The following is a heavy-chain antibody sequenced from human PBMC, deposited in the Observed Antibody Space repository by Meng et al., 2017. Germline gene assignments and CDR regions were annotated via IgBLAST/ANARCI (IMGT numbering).Heavy chain of an antibody. D-gene: IGHD2-21*02. CDR2: IIPIFGTA. CDR1: GGTFSSYA. CDR3: AREIAAAYCGGDCYL. J-gene: IGHJ5*02. V-gene: IGHV1-69*01. Sequence: GHVGQAGALAKKPGSSVKVSCKAAGGTFSSYAISWVRQAPGQGLEWMGGIIPIFGTANYAQKFQGRVTITADESTSTAYMELSSLRSEDTAVYYCAREIAAAYCGGDCYLWGQGTLVTVSS.